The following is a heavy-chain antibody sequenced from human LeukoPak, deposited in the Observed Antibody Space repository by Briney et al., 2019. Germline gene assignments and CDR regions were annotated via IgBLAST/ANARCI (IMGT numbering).Heavy chain of an antibody. Sequence: PGGPLRLSCAASGFTFSSYSMNWVRQAPGKGLEWVSSISSSSSYIYYADSVKGRFTISRDNAKNSLYLQMNSLRAEDTAVYYCARVEVVTGLEEYFDLWGRGTLVTVSS. CDR2: ISSSSSYI. D-gene: IGHD2-15*01. CDR3: ARVEVVTGLEEYFDL. V-gene: IGHV3-21*01. CDR1: GFTFSSYS. J-gene: IGHJ2*01.